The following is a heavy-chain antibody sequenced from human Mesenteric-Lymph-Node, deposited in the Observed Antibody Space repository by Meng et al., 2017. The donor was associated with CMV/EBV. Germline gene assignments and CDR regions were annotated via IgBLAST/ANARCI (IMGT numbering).Heavy chain of an antibody. CDR3: ARVIPQLNYDFWSGEDYYYYYGMDV. D-gene: IGHD3-3*01. J-gene: IGHJ6*02. V-gene: IGHV3-7*01. CDR1: GFTFSSYW. CDR2: IKQDGSEK. Sequence: LSLTCAASGFTFSSYWMSWVRQAPGKGLEWVANIKQDGSEKYYVDSVKGRFTISRDNAKNSLYLQMNSLRAEDTAVYYCARVIPQLNYDFWSGEDYYYYYGMDVWGQGTTVTVSS.